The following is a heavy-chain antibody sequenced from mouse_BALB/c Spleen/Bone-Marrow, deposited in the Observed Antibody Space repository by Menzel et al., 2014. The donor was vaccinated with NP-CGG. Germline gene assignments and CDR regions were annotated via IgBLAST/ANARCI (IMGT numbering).Heavy chain of an antibody. V-gene: IGHV5-15*02. D-gene: IGHD1-1*01. CDR2: ISNLAYSI. J-gene: IGHJ4*01. CDR1: GFTFSDYG. CDR3: ARLYGSGYGYAMDY. Sequence: EVQLVESGGGLVQPGGSRKLSCAASGFTFSDYGMAWVRQAPGKGPGWVAFISNLAYSICYADTVTGRFTISRENAKNTLYLEMSSLRSEDTAMYYCARLYGSGYGYAMDYWGQGTSVTVSS.